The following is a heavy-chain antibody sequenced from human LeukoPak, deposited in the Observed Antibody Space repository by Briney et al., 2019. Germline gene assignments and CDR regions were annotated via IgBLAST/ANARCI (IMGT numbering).Heavy chain of an antibody. D-gene: IGHD3/OR15-3a*01. CDR2: ISSSSSYT. V-gene: IGHV3-11*03. CDR1: RYTSSDHF. J-gene: IGHJ4*02. Sequence: GSPRDSCAPRRYTSSDHFTSWMRQAPREGRGRVSYISSSSSYTNYADSVKGRFTISRDNAKNSLYLQMNSLRAEDTAVYYCASGTGYYSYLGYWGQGTLVTVSS. CDR3: ASGTGYYSYLGY.